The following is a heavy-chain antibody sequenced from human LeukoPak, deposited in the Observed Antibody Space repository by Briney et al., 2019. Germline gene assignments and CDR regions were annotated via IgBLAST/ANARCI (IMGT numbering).Heavy chain of an antibody. V-gene: IGHV4-34*01. D-gene: IGHD4-17*01. CDR1: GGSFSGYY. CDR2: INHSGST. Sequence: SEALSPTCAVYGGSFSGYYWSWIRQPPGKGLEWIGEINHSGSTNYNPSLKSRVTISVDTSKNQFSLKLSSVTAADTAVYYCARGQLHGDYSNYWGQGTLVTVSS. J-gene: IGHJ4*02. CDR3: ARGQLHGDYSNY.